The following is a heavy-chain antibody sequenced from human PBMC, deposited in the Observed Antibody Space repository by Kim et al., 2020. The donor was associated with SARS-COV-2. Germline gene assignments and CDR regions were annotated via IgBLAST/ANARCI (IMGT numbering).Heavy chain of an antibody. V-gene: IGHV4-34*01. CDR3: ARGKRPSYYDSSGYYYYYYGMDA. J-gene: IGHJ6*02. D-gene: IGHD3-22*01. CDR1: GEPFSGYY. Sequence: SETLSLTCGVNGEPFSGYYWSWIRQPPGKGLEWIGEITHSGITKYNPSLKSRTTISVDTSKNQFSLKLTTMIAADTGVYYCARGKRPSYYDSSGYYYYYYGMDAWGQGTTVTVS. CDR2: ITHSGIT.